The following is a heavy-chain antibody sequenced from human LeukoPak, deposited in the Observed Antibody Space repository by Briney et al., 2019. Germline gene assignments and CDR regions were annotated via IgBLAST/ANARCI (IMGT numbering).Heavy chain of an antibody. CDR1: GFTFSSYS. J-gene: IGHJ6*03. D-gene: IGHD3-10*01. CDR2: ISSSSSYI. CDR3: AREQAGYYYYYMDV. Sequence: GGSLRLSCAASGFTFSSYSMNWVRQASGKGLEWVSSISSSSSYIYYADSVKGRFTISRDNAKNSLYLQMNSLRAEDTAVYYCAREQAGYYYYYMDVWGKGTTVTVSS. V-gene: IGHV3-21*01.